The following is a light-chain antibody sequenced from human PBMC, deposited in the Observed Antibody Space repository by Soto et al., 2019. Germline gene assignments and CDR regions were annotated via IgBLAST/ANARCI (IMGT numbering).Light chain of an antibody. V-gene: IGLV1-47*01. CDR2: RNN. J-gene: IGLJ1*01. CDR1: SSNIGSNY. Sequence: QSALTQPPSAFGTPGQRVSISCSGSSSNIGSNYVYWFQQLPGTAPKLLMYRNNKRPSGVPDRFSGSKSGTSASLAISGLRSEDEADYYCEAWDDSLSGSYVFGTGTKVTVL. CDR3: EAWDDSLSGSYV.